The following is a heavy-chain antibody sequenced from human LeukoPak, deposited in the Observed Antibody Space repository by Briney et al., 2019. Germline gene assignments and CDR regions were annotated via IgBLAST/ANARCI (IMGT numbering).Heavy chain of an antibody. CDR1: GFTFSSYG. D-gene: IGHD2-2*01. V-gene: IGHV3-30*02. J-gene: IGHJ4*02. CDR3: AKDYSTSIDY. Sequence: GGSLRLSCAASGFTFSSYGMHWARQAPGKGLEWVAFIRYDGSNKYYADSVKGRFTISRDNSKNTLYLQMNSLRAEDTAVYYCAKDYSTSIDYWGQGTLVTVSS. CDR2: IRYDGSNK.